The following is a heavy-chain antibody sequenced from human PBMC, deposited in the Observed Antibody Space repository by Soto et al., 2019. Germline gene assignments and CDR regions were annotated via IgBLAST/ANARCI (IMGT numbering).Heavy chain of an antibody. CDR3: ARGWGYDSNDYYYAY. V-gene: IGHV1-69*01. D-gene: IGHD3-22*01. CDR2: IIPIFGTA. CDR1: GGTFSRHA. J-gene: IGHJ4*02. Sequence: QVQLVQSGAEVRKPGSSVKVSCTASGGTFSRHAISWVRQAPGHGLEWMGGIIPIFGTANHAQKFQGRVTIISDESTSTVYMELSSLRSEDTAMYYCARGWGYDSNDYYYAYWGQGTLVIVSS.